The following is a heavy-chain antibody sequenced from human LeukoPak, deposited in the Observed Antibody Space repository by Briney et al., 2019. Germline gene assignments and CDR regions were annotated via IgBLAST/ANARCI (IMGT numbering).Heavy chain of an antibody. Sequence: PSQTLSLTCTVSGGSISSGGYYWSWIRQPPGKGLEWIGYIYHSGSTYYNPSLKSRVTMSVDRSKNQFSLKLSSVTAADTAVYYCASLVYDILKPWGQGTLVTVSS. V-gene: IGHV4-30-2*01. CDR2: IYHSGST. D-gene: IGHD3-9*01. J-gene: IGHJ5*02. CDR1: GGSISSGGYY. CDR3: ASLVYDILKP.